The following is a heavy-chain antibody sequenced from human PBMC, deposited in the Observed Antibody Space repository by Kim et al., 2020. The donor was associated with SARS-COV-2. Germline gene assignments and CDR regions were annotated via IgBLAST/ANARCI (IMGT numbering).Heavy chain of an antibody. CDR1: GGSISSSNW. D-gene: IGHD3-22*01. CDR3: AIYYYDSSGYYFREVVHGWFDP. V-gene: IGHV4-4*02. Sequence: SETLSLTCAVSGGSISSSNWWSWVRQPPGKGLEWIGEIYHSGSTNYNPSLKSRVTISVDKSKNQFSLKLSSVTAADTAVYYCAIYYYDSSGYYFREVVHGWFDPWGQGTLVTVSS. CDR2: IYHSGST. J-gene: IGHJ5*02.